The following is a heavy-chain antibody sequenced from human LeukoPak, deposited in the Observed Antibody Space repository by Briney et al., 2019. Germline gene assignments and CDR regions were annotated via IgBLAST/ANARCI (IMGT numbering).Heavy chain of an antibody. J-gene: IGHJ4*02. D-gene: IGHD1-7*01. Sequence: GGSLRLSCAASGFTFSDYAMHWVRQAPGKGLEWVAVISKDGSDKYYPGSVRGRFTISRDNSKNTIYLQMDSLRAEDTAIYYCAGDYWWNYDYWGQGTLVTVSS. V-gene: IGHV3-30-3*01. CDR2: ISKDGSDK. CDR3: AGDYWWNYDY. CDR1: GFTFSDYA.